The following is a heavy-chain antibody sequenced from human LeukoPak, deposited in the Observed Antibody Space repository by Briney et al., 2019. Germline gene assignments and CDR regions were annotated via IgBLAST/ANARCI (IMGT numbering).Heavy chain of an antibody. CDR1: GGSINSYY. CDR3: TTTPLWLAFDY. CDR2: MYYTGSS. V-gene: IGHV4-59*08. J-gene: IGHJ4*02. Sequence: PSETLSLTCTVSGGSINSYYWSWIRQPPGKGLEWIGYMYYTGSSNYNPSLKSRVTISVDTSKNQFSLKLSSVTAADTAVYYCTTTPLWLAFDYWGQGALVTVSS. D-gene: IGHD6-19*01.